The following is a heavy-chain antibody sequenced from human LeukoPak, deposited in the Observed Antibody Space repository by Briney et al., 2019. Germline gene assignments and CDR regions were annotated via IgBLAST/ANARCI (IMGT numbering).Heavy chain of an antibody. Sequence: GGSLRLSCAASGFTVSSNYMSWVRQAPGKGLEWVSVIYSGGSTYYADSVKGRFTISRDNSKNTLYLQMNSPRAEDTAVYYCARDNYYYYMDVWGKGTTVTVSS. CDR3: ARDNYYYYMDV. CDR1: GFTVSSNY. CDR2: IYSGGST. V-gene: IGHV3-66*02. J-gene: IGHJ6*03.